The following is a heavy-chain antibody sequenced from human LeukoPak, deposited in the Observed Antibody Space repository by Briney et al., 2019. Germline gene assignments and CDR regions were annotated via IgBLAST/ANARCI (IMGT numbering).Heavy chain of an antibody. D-gene: IGHD4-17*01. J-gene: IGHJ3*02. Sequence: SETLSLTCTVSGGSISSYYWSWIRQPPGKGLEWIGYIYYSGSTNYNPSLKSRVTISVDTSKNQFPLKLSSVTAADTAVYYCARASSNYGDYDGAFDIWGQGTMVTVSS. CDR3: ARASSNYGDYDGAFDI. V-gene: IGHV4-59*01. CDR1: GGSISSYY. CDR2: IYYSGST.